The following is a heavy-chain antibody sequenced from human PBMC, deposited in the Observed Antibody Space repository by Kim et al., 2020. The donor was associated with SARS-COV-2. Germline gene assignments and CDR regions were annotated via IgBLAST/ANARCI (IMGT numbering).Heavy chain of an antibody. CDR1: GGSFSGYY. Sequence: SETLSLTCAVYGGSFSGYYWSWIRQPPGKGLEWIGEINHSGSTNYNPSLKSRVTISVDTSKNQFSLKLSSVTAADTAVYYCARGRGGAARLGGSYYYYYYGMDVWGQGTTVTVSS. CDR2: INHSGST. J-gene: IGHJ6*02. CDR3: ARGRGGAARLGGSYYYYYYGMDV. D-gene: IGHD6-6*01. V-gene: IGHV4-34*01.